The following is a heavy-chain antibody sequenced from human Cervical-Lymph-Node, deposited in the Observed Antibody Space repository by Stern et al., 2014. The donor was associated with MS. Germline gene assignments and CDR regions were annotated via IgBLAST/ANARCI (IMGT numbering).Heavy chain of an antibody. CDR3: ARDVSSPLSANYYIDY. CDR1: GFTFNRYS. J-gene: IGHJ4*02. V-gene: IGHV3-48*01. D-gene: IGHD6-6*01. CDR2: ISGDSRTI. Sequence: EVQLVQSGGHLVQPGESLRLSCAASGFTFNRYSMNWVRQAPGQGLEWISYISGDSRTIYYADSMKGRITISRDNAKNSVFLQMHSLRVEDTAVYYCARDVSSPLSANYYIDYWGQGTLVAVSS.